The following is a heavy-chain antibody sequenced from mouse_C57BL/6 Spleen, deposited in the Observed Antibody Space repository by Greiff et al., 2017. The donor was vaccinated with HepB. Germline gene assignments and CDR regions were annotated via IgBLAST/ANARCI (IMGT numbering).Heavy chain of an antibody. V-gene: IGHV1-55*01. D-gene: IGHD1-1*01. CDR1: GYTFTSYW. J-gene: IGHJ1*03. CDR3: AHYYGSRGGPWYFDV. CDR2: IYPGSGST. Sequence: VQLQQPGAELVKPGASVKMSCKASGYTFTSYWITWVKQRPGQGLEWIGDIYPGSGSTNYNERFKSKATLTVDTSSSTAYMQLSSLTSEDSAVYYCAHYYGSRGGPWYFDVWGTGTTVTVSS.